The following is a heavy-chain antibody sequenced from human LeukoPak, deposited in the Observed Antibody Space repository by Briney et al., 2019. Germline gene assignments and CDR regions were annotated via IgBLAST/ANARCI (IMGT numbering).Heavy chain of an antibody. D-gene: IGHD3-3*01. J-gene: IGHJ6*02. Sequence: ASVKVFCKASGYTFTSYGISWVRQAPGQGLEWMGWISAYNGNTNYAQKLQGRVTMTTDTSTSTAYMELRSLRSDDTAVYYCARDITIFGVVHYYYYGMDVWGQGTTVTVSS. CDR2: ISAYNGNT. V-gene: IGHV1-18*01. CDR1: GYTFTSYG. CDR3: ARDITIFGVVHYYYYGMDV.